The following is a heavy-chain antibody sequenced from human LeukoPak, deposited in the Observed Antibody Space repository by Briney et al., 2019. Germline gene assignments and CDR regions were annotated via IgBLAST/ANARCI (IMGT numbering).Heavy chain of an antibody. V-gene: IGHV1-3*01. CDR1: GYTFINFA. J-gene: IGHJ4*02. CDR2: INAYNGNT. CDR3: ARGPRAAADDY. Sequence: ASVKVSCKASGYTFINFAINWGRQAPGQRPEWMGWINAYNGNTKYSQKFQDRVTITRDASASTAYMELTNLTSEDTAVYYCARGPRAAADDYWGQGSLVTVSS. D-gene: IGHD6-13*01.